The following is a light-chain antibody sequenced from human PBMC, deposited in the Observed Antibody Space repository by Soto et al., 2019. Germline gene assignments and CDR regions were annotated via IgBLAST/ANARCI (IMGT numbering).Light chain of an antibody. CDR2: GAS. J-gene: IGKJ2*03. Sequence: DIVLTQSPSTLSVSPGERATLSCRASRSVATKLAWYQQKPGQAPSLLIQGASVRDTGVPARFSGSGSGTEFTLIISGLQSEDAAIYYCEQYEDRYSFGEGTKLEIK. CDR1: RSVATK. V-gene: IGKV3-15*01. CDR3: EQYEDRYS.